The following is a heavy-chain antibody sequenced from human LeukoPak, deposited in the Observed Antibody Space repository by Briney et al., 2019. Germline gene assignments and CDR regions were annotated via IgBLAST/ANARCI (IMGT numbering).Heavy chain of an antibody. CDR2: IRSKANSYAT. Sequence: PGGSLRLSCAASGFTFSGSAMHWVRQASGKGLEWVGRIRSKANSYATAYAASVKGRFTISRDDSKNTLYLQMNSLKTEDTAVYYCTTVRYGVLVIYWGQGTLVTVSS. CDR1: GFTFSGSA. D-gene: IGHD4-17*01. CDR3: TTVRYGVLVIY. V-gene: IGHV3-73*01. J-gene: IGHJ4*02.